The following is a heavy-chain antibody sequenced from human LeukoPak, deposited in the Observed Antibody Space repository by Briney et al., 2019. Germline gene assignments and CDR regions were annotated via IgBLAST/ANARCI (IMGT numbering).Heavy chain of an antibody. CDR3: ARVGGRYSPLGY. D-gene: IGHD3-16*02. J-gene: IGHJ4*02. CDR2: IKQDGSEK. V-gene: IGHV3-7*01. Sequence: GGSLRLSCAASGFTFSSYWMSWVRQAPGKGLEWVANIKQDGSEKYYVDSVKGRFTISRDNDKNSLFLQMTSLRAEDTAVYYCARVGGRYSPLGYWGQGTLVTVSS. CDR1: GFTFSSYW.